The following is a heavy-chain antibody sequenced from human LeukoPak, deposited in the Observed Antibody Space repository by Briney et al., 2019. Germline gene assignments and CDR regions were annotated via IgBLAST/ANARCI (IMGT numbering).Heavy chain of an antibody. CDR1: GGSISSGGYY. V-gene: IGHV4-30-2*01. Sequence: PSETLSLTCTVSGGSISSGGYYWSWIRQPPGKGLEWIGYIYHSGSTYYNPSLKSRVTISVDRSKNQFSLKLSSVTAADTAVYYCARTKLNHDAFDIWGQGTMVTVSS. D-gene: IGHD1-1*01. CDR2: IYHSGST. CDR3: ARTKLNHDAFDI. J-gene: IGHJ3*02.